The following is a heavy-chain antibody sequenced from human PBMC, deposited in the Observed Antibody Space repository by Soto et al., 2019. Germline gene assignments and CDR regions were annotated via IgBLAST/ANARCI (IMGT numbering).Heavy chain of an antibody. J-gene: IGHJ5*02. CDR2: IYYSGST. D-gene: IGHD2-2*01. CDR1: GGSISSDN. Sequence: PSETASLTCTVSGGSISSDNWSWIRQPSGKELEWIGYIYYSGSTKYNPSLKSRVTISGDTTKKQLSLKLSSVTAGDTGVEYWTRHFPLYFISISCHRNWFAAWGQGTLVTGSS. V-gene: IGHV4-59*08. CDR3: TRHFPLYFISISCHRNWFAA.